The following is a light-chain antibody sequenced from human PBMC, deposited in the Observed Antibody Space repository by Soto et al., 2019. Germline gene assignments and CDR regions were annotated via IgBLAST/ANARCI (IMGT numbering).Light chain of an antibody. CDR3: QHYNSYSEA. CDR2: KAS. Sequence: IQMTQSPSILSASVGDRVTITCRASQSISSWLAWYQQKPGKAPNLLIHKASHLESGVPSRFSGSGSGTEFTLTISSLQPDDFATYYCQHYNSYSEAFGQGTKVDI. V-gene: IGKV1-5*03. CDR1: QSISSW. J-gene: IGKJ1*01.